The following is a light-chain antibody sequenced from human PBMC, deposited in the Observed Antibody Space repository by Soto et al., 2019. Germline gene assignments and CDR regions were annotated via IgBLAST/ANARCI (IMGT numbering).Light chain of an antibody. J-gene: IGLJ1*01. V-gene: IGLV2-14*03. CDR3: SSYTSSSTYV. CDR2: DVS. Sequence: QSVLTQPASVSGSPGQSTTISCTGTSSDVGGYNHVSWYQHHPGKAPKVIIYDVSNRPSGVSNRFSGSKSGNTASLTFSGLQAEDEADYYCSSYTSSSTYVFGTGTKVTVL. CDR1: SSDVGGYNH.